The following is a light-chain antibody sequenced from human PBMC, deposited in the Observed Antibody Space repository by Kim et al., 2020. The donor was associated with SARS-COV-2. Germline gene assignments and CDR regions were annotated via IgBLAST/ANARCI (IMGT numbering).Light chain of an antibody. CDR3: QQYFSTLPYT. CDR2: WAS. CDR1: QSLLYDSNNKNF. Sequence: TVMTQSPDSLAVSLGERATINCKSSQSLLYDSNNKNFLAWYQQKPGQPPKLLIYWASTRESGVPDRFSGSGSGTDFTLSISSVQAEDVAVYFCQQYFSTLPYTFGQGTSWRS. J-gene: IGKJ2*01. V-gene: IGKV4-1*01.